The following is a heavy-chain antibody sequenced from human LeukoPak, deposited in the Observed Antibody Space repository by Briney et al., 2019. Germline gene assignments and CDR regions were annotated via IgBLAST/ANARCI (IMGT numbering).Heavy chain of an antibody. V-gene: IGHV1-18*04. CDR3: ARDHAAGWELPLNWFDP. CDR1: GYTFTGYY. CDR2: ISTYNGHT. Sequence: GASVKVSCKASGYTFTGYYMHWVRQAPRQGLEWMGWISTYNGHTNYAQKLQGRVTMTTDTSTSTAYMELRSLRSDDTAVYYCARDHAAGWELPLNWFDPWGQGTLVTVSS. J-gene: IGHJ5*02. D-gene: IGHD4-23*01.